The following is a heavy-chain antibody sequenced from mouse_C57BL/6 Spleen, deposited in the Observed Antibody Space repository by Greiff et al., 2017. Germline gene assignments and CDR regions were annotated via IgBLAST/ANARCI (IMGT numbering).Heavy chain of an antibody. D-gene: IGHD2-4*01. CDR2: IWRGGST. CDR3: ATYDYDGGYAMDY. Sequence: QVQLKQSGPGLVQPSQSLSITCTVSGFSLTSYGVHWVRQSPGKGLEWLGVIWRGGSTDYNAAFMSRLSITKDNSKSQVFFKMNSLQAEDTAIYYCATYDYDGGYAMDYWGQGTSVTVSS. CDR1: GFSLTSYG. J-gene: IGHJ4*01. V-gene: IGHV2-5*01.